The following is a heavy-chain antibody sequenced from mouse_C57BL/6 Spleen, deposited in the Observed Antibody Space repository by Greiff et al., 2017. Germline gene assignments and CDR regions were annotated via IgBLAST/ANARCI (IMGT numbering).Heavy chain of an antibody. CDR1: GFTFSSYG. V-gene: IGHV5-6*01. CDR3: ANYYGSSYAFDY. J-gene: IGHJ2*01. D-gene: IGHD1-1*01. Sequence: EVNLVESGGDLVKPGGSLKLSCAASGFTFSSYGMSWVRQTPDKRLEWVATISSGGSYTYYPDSVKGRFTISRDNAKNTLYLQMSSLKSEDTAMYYCANYYGSSYAFDYWGQGTTLTVSS. CDR2: ISSGGSYT.